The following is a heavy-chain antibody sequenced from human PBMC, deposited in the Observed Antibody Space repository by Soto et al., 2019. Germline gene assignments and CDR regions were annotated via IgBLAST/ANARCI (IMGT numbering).Heavy chain of an antibody. D-gene: IGHD5-18*01. Sequence: SETLSLTCTVSGGSISSYYWSWIRQPPGKGLEWIGYIYYRGSTNYNPSLKSRVTISVDTSKKQFSLKLSSVTAADTAVYYCARVRGYSYGYGSFDYWGQGTLVTVSS. V-gene: IGHV4-59*01. CDR1: GGSISSYY. CDR2: IYYRGST. J-gene: IGHJ4*02. CDR3: ARVRGYSYGYGSFDY.